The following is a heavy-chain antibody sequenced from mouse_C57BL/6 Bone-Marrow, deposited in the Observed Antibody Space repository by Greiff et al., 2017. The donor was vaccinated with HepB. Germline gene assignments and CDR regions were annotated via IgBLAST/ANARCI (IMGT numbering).Heavy chain of an antibody. CDR3: AREELSYYGSSLYYYAMDY. V-gene: IGHV1-7*01. J-gene: IGHJ4*01. Sequence: QVQLQQSGAELAKPGASVKLSCKASGYTFTSYWMHWVKQRPGQGLEWIGYINPSSGYTKYNQKFKDKATLTADKSSSTAYMQLSSLTYEDSAVYYCAREELSYYGSSLYYYAMDYWGQGTSVTVSS. D-gene: IGHD1-1*01. CDR2: INPSSGYT. CDR1: GYTFTSYW.